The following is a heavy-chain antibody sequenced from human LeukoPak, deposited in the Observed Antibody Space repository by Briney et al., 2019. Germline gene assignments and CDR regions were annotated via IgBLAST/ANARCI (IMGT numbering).Heavy chain of an antibody. CDR1: GFTSSSYA. CDR2: ISGSGGST. CDR3: ANEEGDYGDYPQAFDI. D-gene: IGHD4-17*01. V-gene: IGHV3-23*01. J-gene: IGHJ3*02. Sequence: GGSLRLSCAASGFTSSSYAMSWVRQAPGKGLEWVSAISGSGGSTYYADSVKGRFTISRDNSKNTLYLQMNSLRAEDTAVYYCANEEGDYGDYPQAFDIWGQGTMVTVSS.